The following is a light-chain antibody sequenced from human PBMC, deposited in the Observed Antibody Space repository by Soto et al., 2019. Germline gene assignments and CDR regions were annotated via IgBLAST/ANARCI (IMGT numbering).Light chain of an antibody. CDR1: SSDVGGYNY. J-gene: IGLJ1*01. CDR3: NSYTSSSTLPYG. Sequence: QSALTQPASVSGSPGQSITVSCTGTSSDVGGYNYVSWYQQHPGKAPKVMIYDVSKRPSGVSNRFSGSKSGNTASLTISGLQAEDEADYYCNSYTSSSTLPYGFGTGTKVTVL. V-gene: IGLV2-14*01. CDR2: DVS.